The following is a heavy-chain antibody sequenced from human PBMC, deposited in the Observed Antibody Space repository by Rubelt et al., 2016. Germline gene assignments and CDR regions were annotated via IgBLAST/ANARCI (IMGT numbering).Heavy chain of an antibody. CDR1: GGSISSSSHY. CDR3: ARIGGSTVPLSAFDI. V-gene: IGHV4-39*07. CDR2: IYSSGST. D-gene: IGHD2-2*01. Sequence: QLQLQESGPGLVKPSETLSLTCTVSGGSISSSSHYWGWIRQPPGKGLEWIGSIYSSGSTYYNPSLKSRVTISVDTSKNQFSLKLGSVTAADTAVYYCARIGGSTVPLSAFDIWGQGTMVTVSS. J-gene: IGHJ3*02.